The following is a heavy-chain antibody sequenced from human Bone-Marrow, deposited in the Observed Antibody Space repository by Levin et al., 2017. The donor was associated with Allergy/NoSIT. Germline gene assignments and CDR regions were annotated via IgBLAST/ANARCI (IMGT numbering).Heavy chain of an antibody. D-gene: IGHD4/OR15-4a*01. CDR2: INQDGTIT. V-gene: IGHV3-7*01. CDR3: ARDTDDFGPVFDY. CDR1: GSGFSRYW. J-gene: IGHJ4*02. Sequence: GASVKVSCVASGSGFSRYWMSWVRQAPGKGLEWEANINQDGTITYHMDSVKGRFTIPRDNAKTSLYLQMNSLRAEDTATYYCARDTDDFGPVFDYWGQGAPVTVAS.